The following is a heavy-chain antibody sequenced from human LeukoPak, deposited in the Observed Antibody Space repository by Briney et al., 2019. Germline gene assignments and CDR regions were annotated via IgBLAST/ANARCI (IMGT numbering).Heavy chain of an antibody. V-gene: IGHV4-34*01. CDR3: ARGRYYGSGSYYPRYYGMDV. Sequence: SETLSLTCAVYGGSFSGYYWSWFRQPPGKGLEWIGEINHSGSTNYNPSLKSRVTISVDTSKNQFSLKLSSVTAADTAVYYCARGRYYGSGSYYPRYYGMDVWGQGTTVTVSS. CDR1: GGSFSGYY. D-gene: IGHD3-10*01. CDR2: INHSGST. J-gene: IGHJ6*02.